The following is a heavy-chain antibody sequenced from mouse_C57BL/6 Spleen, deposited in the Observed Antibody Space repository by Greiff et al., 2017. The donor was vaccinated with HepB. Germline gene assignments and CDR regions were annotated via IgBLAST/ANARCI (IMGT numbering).Heavy chain of an antibody. J-gene: IGHJ2*01. CDR3: AMAPFDY. V-gene: IGHV5-4*01. CDR2: ISDGGSYT. Sequence: EVQLVESGGGLVKPGGSLKLSCAASGFTFSSYAMSWVRQTPEKRLEWVATISDGGSYTSYPDNVKGRFTISRDNAKNNLYLQMSHLKSEDTAMYYCAMAPFDYWGQGTTRTVSS. CDR1: GFTFSSYA.